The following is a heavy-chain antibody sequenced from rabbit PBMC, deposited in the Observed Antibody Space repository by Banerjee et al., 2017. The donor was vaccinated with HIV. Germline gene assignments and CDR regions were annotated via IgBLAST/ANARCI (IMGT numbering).Heavy chain of an antibody. CDR1: GFTFSNYW. CDR2: IYTGSGST. Sequence: EESGGGLVKPEGSLTLTCKASGFTFSNYWIYWVRQAPGKGLEWIGSIYTGSGSTYYASWAKGRFTISKTSSTTVTLQMTSLTDADTATYFCGGYDGDGDTHYFKLRGPGTLVTVS. D-gene: IGHD2-1*01. CDR3: GGYDGDGDTHYFKL. V-gene: IGHV1S45*01. J-gene: IGHJ4*01.